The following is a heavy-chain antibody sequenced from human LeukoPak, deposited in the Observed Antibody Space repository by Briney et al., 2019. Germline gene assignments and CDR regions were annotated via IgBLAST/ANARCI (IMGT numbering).Heavy chain of an antibody. D-gene: IGHD1-26*01. CDR2: INSDGSST. V-gene: IGHV3-74*01. CDR3: TREALGYWFDP. Sequence: GGSLRLSCAASGFTFSSYWMDWVRQVPGKGLVWVSRINSDGSSTRYADSVKGRFTISRDSAKNTLYLQMNSLRVEDTAVYYCTREALGYWFDPWGQGILVTVSS. CDR1: GFTFSSYW. J-gene: IGHJ5*02.